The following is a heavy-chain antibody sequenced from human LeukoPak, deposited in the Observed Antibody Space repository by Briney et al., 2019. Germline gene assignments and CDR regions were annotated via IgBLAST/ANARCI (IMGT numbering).Heavy chain of an antibody. CDR1: GYTFTSFG. D-gene: IGHD3-10*01. J-gene: IGHJ4*02. CDR3: ARGGYYGSGSFPDY. CDR2: IGPYNGNT. V-gene: IGHV1-18*01. Sequence: ASVKVSCKASGYTFTSFGINRVRQAPGQGLEWMGWIGPYNGNTHYAQNLQGRLTMTTDTSTSTAYMDLRSLISDDTAVYFCARGGYYGSGSFPDYWGQGTLVTVSP.